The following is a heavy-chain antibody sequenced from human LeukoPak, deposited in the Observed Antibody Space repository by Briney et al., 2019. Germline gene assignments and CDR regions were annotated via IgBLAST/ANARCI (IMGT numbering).Heavy chain of an antibody. V-gene: IGHV4-61*02. CDR2: IYTSGST. D-gene: IGHD2-21*02. Sequence: NPSETLSLTCTVSGGSISSGSYYWSWIRQPAGKGLEWIGRIYTSGSTNYNPSLKSRVTISVDTSKNQFSLKLSSVTAADTAVYYCAREMMDCGGDCRYYYYYMDAWGKGTTVTIS. CDR3: AREMMDCGGDCRYYYYYMDA. J-gene: IGHJ6*03. CDR1: GGSISSGSYY.